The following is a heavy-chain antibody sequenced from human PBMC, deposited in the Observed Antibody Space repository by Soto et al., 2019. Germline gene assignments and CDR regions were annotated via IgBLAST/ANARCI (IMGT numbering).Heavy chain of an antibody. CDR2: INHSGST. Sequence: PSETLSLTCAVYGGSFSGYCLSWIRQPPGKELKRIGEINHSGSTNYNPSLKSRVAISVDTSKNQFSLKLSSVTAADKAVYYCASSATYYDFWSGYYRPPPRAPTEYFQHWGQGTLVTVSS. CDR3: ASSATYYDFWSGYYRPPPRAPTEYFQH. J-gene: IGHJ1*01. V-gene: IGHV4-34*01. CDR1: GGSFSGYC. D-gene: IGHD3-3*01.